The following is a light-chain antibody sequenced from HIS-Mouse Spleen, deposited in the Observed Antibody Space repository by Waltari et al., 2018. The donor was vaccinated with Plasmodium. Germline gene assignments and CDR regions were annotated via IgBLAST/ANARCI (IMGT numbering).Light chain of an antibody. J-gene: IGKJ2*01. CDR2: WAS. Sequence: DIVMTQSPDPLPVSLGERATINSKSSQSVLYSSNNKNYLAWYQQKPGQPPKLLIYWASTRESGVPDRFSGSGSGTDFTLTISSLQAEDVAVYYCQQYYSTPYTFGQGTKLEIK. CDR3: QQYYSTPYT. CDR1: QSVLYSSNNKNY. V-gene: IGKV4-1*01.